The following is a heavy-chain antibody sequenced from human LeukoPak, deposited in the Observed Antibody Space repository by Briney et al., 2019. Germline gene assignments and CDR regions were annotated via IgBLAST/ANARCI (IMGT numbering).Heavy chain of an antibody. CDR3: ARGGAMIVVLDY. CDR2: INSDGSST. D-gene: IGHD3-22*01. CDR1: GFTVSSNY. J-gene: IGHJ4*02. V-gene: IGHV3-74*01. Sequence: GGSLRLSCAASGFTVSSNYMSWVRQAPGKGLVWVSRINSDGSSTSYADSVKGRFTISRDNAKNTLYLQMNSLRAEDTAVYYCARGGAMIVVLDYWGQGTLVTVSS.